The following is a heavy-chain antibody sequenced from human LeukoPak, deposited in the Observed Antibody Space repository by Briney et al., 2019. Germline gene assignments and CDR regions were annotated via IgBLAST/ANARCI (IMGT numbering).Heavy chain of an antibody. Sequence: GASVKVSCKASGYTFTSYYIHWVRQAPGQGLEWMGIINPSGGSTSYAQKFQGRVTMTRDTSTSTVYMELSSLRSEDTAVYYCARDLDRLLWFGELPPSYYYGMDVWGKGTTVTVSS. CDR2: INPSGGST. CDR3: ARDLDRLLWFGELPPSYYYGMDV. CDR1: GYTFTSYY. J-gene: IGHJ6*04. D-gene: IGHD3-10*01. V-gene: IGHV1-46*01.